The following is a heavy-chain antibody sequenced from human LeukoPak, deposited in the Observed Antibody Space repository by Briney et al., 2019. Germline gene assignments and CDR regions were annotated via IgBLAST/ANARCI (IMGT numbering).Heavy chain of an antibody. V-gene: IGHV3-23*01. D-gene: IGHD5-18*01. CDR1: GFSFSSYA. CDR2: IAVSGGGP. J-gene: IGHJ4*02. Sequence: PGGSLRLSCAASGFSFSSYAMSWVRQAPGKGLEWGSSIAVSGGGPYYGDSVKGRFTISRDNSKNTVYLQMNSLRAEDTAIYSCAKGGIGSSPGLDSWGQGTLVTVSS. CDR3: AKGGIGSSPGLDS.